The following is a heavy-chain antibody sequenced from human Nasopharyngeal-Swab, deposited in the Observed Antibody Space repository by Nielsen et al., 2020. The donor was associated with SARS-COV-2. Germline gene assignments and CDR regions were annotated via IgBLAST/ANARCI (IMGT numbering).Heavy chain of an antibody. CDR2: INPSGGVT. CDR1: GYTFSSSS. D-gene: IGHD6-19*01. V-gene: IGHV1-46*01. Sequence: ASVNVSCKASGYTFSSSSMQWVRQAPGQGLEWMGTINPSGGVTNYAQKFQGRVTMTRDTSSSTLYMELSGLRSEDTAVYYCARLPEYTSVWDYFDYWGQGTLVTVSS. CDR3: ARLPEYTSVWDYFDY. J-gene: IGHJ4*02.